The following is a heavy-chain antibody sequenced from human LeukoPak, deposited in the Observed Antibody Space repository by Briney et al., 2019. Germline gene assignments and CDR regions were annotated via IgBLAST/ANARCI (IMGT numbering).Heavy chain of an antibody. Sequence: GGSLRLSCAASGFTFSGSSMHWVRQASGKGLEWVGRIRSKANSYATAYAASVKGRFTISRDDSKNTAYLQMNSLKTEDTAVYYCTRPQAYCGGDCYGLWGQGTLVTVSS. CDR1: GFTFSGSS. CDR3: TRPQAYCGGDCYGL. D-gene: IGHD2-21*02. J-gene: IGHJ4*02. CDR2: IRSKANSYAT. V-gene: IGHV3-73*01.